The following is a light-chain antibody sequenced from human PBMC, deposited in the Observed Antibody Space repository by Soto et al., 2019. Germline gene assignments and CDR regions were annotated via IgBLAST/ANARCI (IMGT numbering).Light chain of an antibody. CDR3: CSYTSRTTYV. V-gene: IGLV2-14*03. Sequence: QSVLTQPASVFGSPGQSITFSCTGTSSDVGGYNFVSWYQQHPGKAPKLMIYEVSSRPSGVSNRFSGSKSGNTASLTISGLQPEDEADYFCCSYTSRTTYVFGTGTKVTV. CDR1: SSDVGGYNF. CDR2: EVS. J-gene: IGLJ1*01.